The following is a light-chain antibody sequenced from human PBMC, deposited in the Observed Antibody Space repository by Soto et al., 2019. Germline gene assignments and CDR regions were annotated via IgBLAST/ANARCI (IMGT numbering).Light chain of an antibody. CDR2: DAS. CDR3: QQSYNTLTWT. CDR1: QTISTF. Sequence: DIQMTQSPSSLSASVGDRVIITCRASQTISTFLNWYQQKPGEAPRVLIYDASTLQTGVPSRFSGSGYWTDFTPTISSLQPEDFASYYCQQSYNTLTWTFGQGTKVDIK. V-gene: IGKV1-39*01. J-gene: IGKJ1*01.